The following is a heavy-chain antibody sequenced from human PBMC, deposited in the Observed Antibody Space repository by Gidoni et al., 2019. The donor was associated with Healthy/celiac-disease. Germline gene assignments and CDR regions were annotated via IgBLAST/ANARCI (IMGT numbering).Heavy chain of an antibody. V-gene: IGHV4-61*01. CDR2: IYYSGST. D-gene: IGHD5-12*01. J-gene: IGHJ2*01. Sequence: SRGSYHWSWIRQPPGKGLEWIGYIYYSGSTHYNPSLKSQVTISVDTSKNQFSLKLSSVTAADTAVYYCARVTVGKEMASMSPKNWYFDLWGRGTLVTVSS. CDR1: SRGSYH. CDR3: ARVTVGKEMASMSPKNWYFDL.